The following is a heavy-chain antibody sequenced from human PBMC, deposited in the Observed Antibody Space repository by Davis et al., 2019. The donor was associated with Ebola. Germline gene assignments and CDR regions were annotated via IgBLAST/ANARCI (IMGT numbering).Heavy chain of an antibody. CDR1: GYTFATYG. J-gene: IGHJ4*02. CDR2: ISAYNGNT. CDR3: ARAQFPTTSDH. D-gene: IGHD1-1*01. Sequence: ASVKVSCKASGYTFATYGISWVRQAPGQGLEWMGWISAYNGNTNYTQKIQGRVTMTTDTSTSTAYMEVGSLKSDDTAVYYCARAQFPTTSDHWGQGTLVTVSS. V-gene: IGHV1-18*04.